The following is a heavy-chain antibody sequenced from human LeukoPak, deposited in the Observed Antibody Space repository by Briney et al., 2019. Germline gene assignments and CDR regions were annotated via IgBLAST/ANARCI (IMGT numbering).Heavy chain of an antibody. J-gene: IGHJ6*03. Sequence: GGSLRLSCAASGFTFSSYGMHWVRQAPGKGLEWVAAIWYDGSNKYYADSVKGQFTISRDNSKNTLYLQMNSLRAEDTAVYYCAKDFARIGGGYNWGGYYMDVWGKGTTVTVSS. CDR2: IWYDGSNK. CDR3: AKDFARIGGGYNWGGYYMDV. V-gene: IGHV3-33*06. D-gene: IGHD5-24*01. CDR1: GFTFSSYG.